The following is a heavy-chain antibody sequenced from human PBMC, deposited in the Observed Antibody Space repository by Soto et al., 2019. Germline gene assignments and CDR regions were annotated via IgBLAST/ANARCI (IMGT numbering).Heavy chain of an antibody. CDR2: IYYSGRT. J-gene: IGHJ4*02. D-gene: IGHD2-21*02. CDR1: GESISSSSYY. CDR3: ARQRTTVVTQAYFDH. V-gene: IGHV4-39*01. Sequence: SEILSLTCIVSGESISSSSYYWGWIRQPPGKGLEWIGSIYYSGRTYYNPSFKSRVTISIDTSKNQFSLKLSSVTATDTAVYYCARQRTTVVTQAYFDHWGQGALVTVSS.